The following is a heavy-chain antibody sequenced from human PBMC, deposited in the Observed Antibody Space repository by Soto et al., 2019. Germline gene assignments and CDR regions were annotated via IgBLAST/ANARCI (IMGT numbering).Heavy chain of an antibody. J-gene: IGHJ6*02. CDR3: ARDSSLWFGEKGEWGDGMDV. D-gene: IGHD3-10*01. CDR1: GFTFSSYA. V-gene: IGHV3-30-3*01. Sequence: QVQLVESGGGVVQPGRSLRLSCAASGFTFSSYAMHWVRQAPGKGLEWVAVISYDGSNKYYADSVKGRFTISRDNSKNTLYLQMNSLRAEDTAVYYCARDSSLWFGEKGEWGDGMDVWGQGTTVTVSS. CDR2: ISYDGSNK.